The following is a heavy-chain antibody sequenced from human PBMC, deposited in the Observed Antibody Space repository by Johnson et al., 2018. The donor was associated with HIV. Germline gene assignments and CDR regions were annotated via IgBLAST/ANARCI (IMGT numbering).Heavy chain of an antibody. V-gene: IGHV3-23*04. CDR1: GIIFDDYA. D-gene: IGHD3-10*01. Sequence: VQLVESGGGLVQPGRSLRLSCVASGIIFDDYAMHWVRQAPGKGLEWVSGISGSGGSTYYADSVKGRFTISRDNSKNTLSLQMNSLRAEDTAVYYCARDSMVRGVNAFDIWGQGTMVTVSS. J-gene: IGHJ3*02. CDR2: ISGSGGST. CDR3: ARDSMVRGVNAFDI.